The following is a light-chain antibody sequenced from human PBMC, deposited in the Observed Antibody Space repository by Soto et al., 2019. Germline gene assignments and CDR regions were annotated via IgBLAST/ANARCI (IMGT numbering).Light chain of an antibody. J-gene: IGLJ1*01. CDR1: SSNIGGNS. CDR3: GSWDSSMSAYV. Sequence: QSVLTQPPSVSAAPGQKVTISCSGSSSNIGGNSVSWYQQLPGTAPKLLIYDDNKRPSGIPDRFSGSKSGTSATLGITGFQTGDEADYYCGSWDSSMSAYVFGNGTNVTGL. V-gene: IGLV1-51*01. CDR2: DDN.